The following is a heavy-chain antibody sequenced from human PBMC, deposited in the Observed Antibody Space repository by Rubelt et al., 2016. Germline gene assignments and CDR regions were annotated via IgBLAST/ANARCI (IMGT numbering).Heavy chain of an antibody. CDR1: GGSISSSSYY. Sequence: QLQLQESGPGLVKPSETLSLTCTVSGGSISSSSYYWGWIRQPPGKGLEWIGSIYYSGSTYYNPSLKSRVTISVDTSKNQFSLKLSSVTAADTAVYYCARASWRAAAGKFDYWGQGTLVTVAS. V-gene: IGHV4-39*07. CDR3: ARASWRAAAGKFDY. J-gene: IGHJ4*02. D-gene: IGHD6-13*01. CDR2: IYYSGST.